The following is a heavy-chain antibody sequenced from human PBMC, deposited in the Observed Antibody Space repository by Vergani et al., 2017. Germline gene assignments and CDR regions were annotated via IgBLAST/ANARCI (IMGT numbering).Heavy chain of an antibody. CDR3: AKCGTTIFVSSSDYSHLLYY. Sequence: QVSLVESGGGVFQPARSLTLTCSASGFGFKNFAMHWVRQSPGQGLERVATISKDGTHDYYEPSVRGRFAVSRDNFKNTMYLLMDRLTTADTAVYFCAKCGTTIFVSSSDYSHLLYYWGQGILVTVSS. V-gene: IGHV3-30*18. CDR1: GFGFKNFA. J-gene: IGHJ4*02. D-gene: IGHD3-22*01. CDR2: ISKDGTHD.